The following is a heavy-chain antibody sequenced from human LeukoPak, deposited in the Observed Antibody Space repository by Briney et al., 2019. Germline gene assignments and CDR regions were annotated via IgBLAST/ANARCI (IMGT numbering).Heavy chain of an antibody. CDR2: ISAYNGNT. V-gene: IGHV1-18*01. CDR3: AREGFRRSYYYGSGSYYVSY. D-gene: IGHD3-10*01. Sequence: ASVSVSCKASGYTFTSYGISWVRQAPGQGLEWMGWISAYNGNTNYAQKLQGRVTLTTDISTSTAYMELRSLRSDDTAVYYCAREGFRRSYYYGSGSYYVSYGGQGPLITVSS. CDR1: GYTFTSYG. J-gene: IGHJ4*02.